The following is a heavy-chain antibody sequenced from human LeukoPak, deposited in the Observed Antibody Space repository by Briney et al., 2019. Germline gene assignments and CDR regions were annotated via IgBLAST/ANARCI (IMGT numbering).Heavy chain of an antibody. CDR2: ISTSSNYI. V-gene: IGHV3-21*01. CDR1: GFTFSSYT. J-gene: IGHJ4*02. Sequence: PGGSLRLSGAASGFTFSSYTRNWVRQAPGKGLEWVSSISTSSNYIYYEDSVKGRFTISRDNAKNSLYLQMSSLRAEDTAVYYCVRDWTYGGLKYWGQGTLVTVSS. D-gene: IGHD4/OR15-4a*01. CDR3: VRDWTYGGLKY.